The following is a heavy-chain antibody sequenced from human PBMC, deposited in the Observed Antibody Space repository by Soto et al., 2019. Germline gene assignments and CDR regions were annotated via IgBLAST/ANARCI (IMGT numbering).Heavy chain of an antibody. CDR3: ARGRDTMVRGYYYGMDV. CDR2: ISSSGSTI. CDR1: GFTFSSYE. J-gene: IGHJ6*02. V-gene: IGHV3-48*03. Sequence: EVQLVESGGGLVQPGGSLRLSCAASGFTFSSYEMNWVRQAPGKGLEWVSYISSSGSTIYYADSVKGRFTISRDNAKNSLYLQMNSLRAEDTAVYYCARGRDTMVRGYYYGMDVWGQGTTVTVSS. D-gene: IGHD3-10*01.